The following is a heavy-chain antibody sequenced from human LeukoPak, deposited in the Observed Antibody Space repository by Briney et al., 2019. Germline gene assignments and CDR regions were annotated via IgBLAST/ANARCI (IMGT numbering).Heavy chain of an antibody. CDR2: IYFGDSDA. D-gene: IGHD3-22*01. V-gene: IGHV5-51*01. J-gene: IGHJ3*02. CDR1: GYSFPSYW. CDR3: ATAGGDSSGLDAFDS. Sequence: VESLQISCKGPGYSFPSYWIGWVRPMPGKGREWMGIIYFGDSDARYSPSFQGQVTISADKSISTAYLQWSSLKASDTAMYYCATAGGDSSGLDAFDSWGQGTIVTASS.